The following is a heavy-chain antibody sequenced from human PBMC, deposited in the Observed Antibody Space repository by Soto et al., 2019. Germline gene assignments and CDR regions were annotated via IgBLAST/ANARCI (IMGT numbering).Heavy chain of an antibody. V-gene: IGHV3-30-3*01. Sequence: QVQLVESGGGVVQPGRSLRLSCAASGFTFSSYAMHWVRQAPGKGLEWVAVISYDGSNKYYEDSVKGRFTISRDNSKNTLYLKMNSLRAEDTAVYYCARGGKVPAAITYYYYGMDVCGQGTTVTVSS. D-gene: IGHD2-2*02. CDR1: GFTFSSYA. J-gene: IGHJ6*02. CDR3: ARGGKVPAAITYYYYGMDV. CDR2: ISYDGSNK.